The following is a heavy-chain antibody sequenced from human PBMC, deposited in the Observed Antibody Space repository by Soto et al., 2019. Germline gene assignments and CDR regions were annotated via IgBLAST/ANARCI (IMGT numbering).Heavy chain of an antibody. CDR1: CGSISSYY. J-gene: IGHJ4*02. V-gene: IGHV4-59*01. D-gene: IGHD2-15*01. Sequence: SETLSLTCTVSCGSISSYYWSWIRQPPGKGLEWIGYIYYSGGTNYNPSLKSRVTMSVDTSNNQFSLKLSSVTAADTAVYYCARDYGGNRGFDYWGQGTLVTVSS. CDR3: ARDYGGNRGFDY. CDR2: IYYSGGT.